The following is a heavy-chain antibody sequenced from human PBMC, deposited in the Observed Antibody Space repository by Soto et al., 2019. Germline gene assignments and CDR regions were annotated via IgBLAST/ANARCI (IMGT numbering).Heavy chain of an antibody. CDR2: IYYSGST. Sequence: QLQLQESGPGLVKPSETLSLTCTVSGGSISSSSYYWGWIRQPPGKGLEWIGSIYYSGSTYYNPSLKSRVTISVDTSKNQFSLKLSSVTAADTAVYYCARLLIAVAGRMKYYFDYWGQGTLVTVSS. CDR1: GGSISSSSYY. V-gene: IGHV4-39*01. J-gene: IGHJ4*02. D-gene: IGHD6-19*01. CDR3: ARLLIAVAGRMKYYFDY.